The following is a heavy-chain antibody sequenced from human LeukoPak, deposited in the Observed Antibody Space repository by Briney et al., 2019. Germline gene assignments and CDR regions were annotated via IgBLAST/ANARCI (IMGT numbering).Heavy chain of an antibody. D-gene: IGHD2-15*01. J-gene: IGHJ4*02. V-gene: IGHV3-23*01. Sequence: GGSLRLSSAASGFTFSSYAMSWVRQAPGKGLEWVSAISGSGGSTYYADSVKGRFTISRDNSKNTLYLQMNSLRAEDTAVYYCAKGTSSSCYSAPNYWGQGTLVTVSS. CDR2: ISGSGGST. CDR3: AKGTSSSCYSAPNY. CDR1: GFTFSSYA.